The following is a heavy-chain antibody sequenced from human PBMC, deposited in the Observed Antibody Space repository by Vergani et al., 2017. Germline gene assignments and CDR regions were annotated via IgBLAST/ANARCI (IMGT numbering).Heavy chain of an antibody. D-gene: IGHD6-19*01. CDR2: IDPSDSYT. V-gene: IGHV5-10-1*01. CDR1: GYSFTSYW. J-gene: IGHJ6*02. Sequence: EVQLVQSGAEVKKPGESVRISCKCSGYSFTSYWISWVRQMPGKGLEWMGRIDPSDSYTNYSPSFQGHVTISADKSISTAYLQWSSLKASDTAMYYCARQVAVAXKWWGPYYYYGMDVWGQGTTVTVSS. CDR3: ARQVAVAXKWWGPYYYYGMDV.